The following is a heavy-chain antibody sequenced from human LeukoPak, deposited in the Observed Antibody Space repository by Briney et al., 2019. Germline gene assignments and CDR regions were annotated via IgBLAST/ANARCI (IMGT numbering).Heavy chain of an antibody. J-gene: IGHJ6*04. D-gene: IGHD3-10*01. CDR3: ARDQSVRGADYGMDV. CDR2: IYYSGST. V-gene: IGHV4-59*01. CDR1: GGSNSSYY. Sequence: SETLSLTCTVSGGSNSSYYWSWIRQPPGKGLEWIGYIYYSGSTNYNPSLKSRVTISVDTSKNQFSLKLSSVTAADTAVYYCARDQSVRGADYGMDVWGKGTTVTVSS.